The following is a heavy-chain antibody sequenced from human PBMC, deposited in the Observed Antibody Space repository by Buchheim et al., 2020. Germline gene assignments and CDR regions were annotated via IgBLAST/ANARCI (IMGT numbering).Heavy chain of an antibody. CDR2: IYPGDSYT. Sequence: EVQLVQSGAEVKRPGESLKISCQGSGYSFTGAYIAWVRQMPRKGLEWMGNIYPGDSYTAYNPSFQGQVTMSVDKSIRTAYLQWYSLKASDSAVYYCARRVRDSSGYNFDFWGQGTL. CDR1: GYSFTGAY. CDR3: ARRVRDSSGYNFDF. D-gene: IGHD5-18*01. J-gene: IGHJ4*02. V-gene: IGHV5-51*01.